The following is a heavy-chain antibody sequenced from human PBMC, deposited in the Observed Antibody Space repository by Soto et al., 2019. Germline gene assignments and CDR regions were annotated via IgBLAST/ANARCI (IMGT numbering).Heavy chain of an antibody. D-gene: IGHD3-10*01. Sequence: VASVKVSCKASGYTFTSYGISWVRQAPGQGLEWMGWISAYNGNTNYAQKLQGRVTMTTDTSTSTAYMELRSLRSDDTAVYYCAKEGLGELLQTYYFDNWGQGTLVTVSS. CDR3: AKEGLGELLQTYYFDN. V-gene: IGHV1-18*01. J-gene: IGHJ4*02. CDR1: GYTFTSYG. CDR2: ISAYNGNT.